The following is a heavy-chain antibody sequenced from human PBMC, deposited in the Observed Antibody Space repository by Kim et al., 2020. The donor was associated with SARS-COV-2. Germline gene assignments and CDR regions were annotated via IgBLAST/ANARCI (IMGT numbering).Heavy chain of an antibody. CDR3: ATDWANGSSSFDGFGY. Sequence: ASVKVSCKVSGYTLTELSMHWVRQAPGKGLEWMGGFDPEDGETIYAQKFQGRVTMTEDTSTDTAYMELSSLRSEDTAVYYCATDWANGSSSFDGFGYWGQGTRVTVSS. V-gene: IGHV1-24*01. CDR1: GYTLTELS. J-gene: IGHJ4*02. CDR2: FDPEDGET. D-gene: IGHD6-6*01.